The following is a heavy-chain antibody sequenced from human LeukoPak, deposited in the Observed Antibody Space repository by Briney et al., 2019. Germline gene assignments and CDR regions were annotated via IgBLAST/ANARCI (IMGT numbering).Heavy chain of an antibody. J-gene: IGHJ4*02. CDR3: ARVNVWGTMIVVPPHFDY. D-gene: IGHD3-22*01. Sequence: ASVKVSCKASGYTFTSYGISWVRQAPGQGLEWMGWISAYNGNTNYVQKLQGRVTMTTDTSTSTAYMELRSLRSDDTAVYYCARVNVWGTMIVVPPHFDYWGQGTLVTVSS. CDR2: ISAYNGNT. CDR1: GYTFTSYG. V-gene: IGHV1-18*01.